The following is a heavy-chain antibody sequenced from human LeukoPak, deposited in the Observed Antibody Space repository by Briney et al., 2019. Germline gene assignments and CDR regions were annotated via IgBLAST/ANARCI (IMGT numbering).Heavy chain of an antibody. CDR3: ARVDTAMVIGY. CDR1: GGTFSSYA. V-gene: IGHV1-69*04. J-gene: IGHJ4*02. D-gene: IGHD5-18*01. CDR2: IIPILGIA. Sequence: SVKVSCKASGGTFSSYAISWVRQAPGQGLEWMGRIIPILGIANYAQKFQGRVTVTADKSTSTAYMELSSLRSEDTAVYYCARVDTAMVIGYWGQGTLVTVSS.